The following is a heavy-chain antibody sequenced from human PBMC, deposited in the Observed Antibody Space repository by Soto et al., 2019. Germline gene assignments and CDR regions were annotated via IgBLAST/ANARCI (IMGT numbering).Heavy chain of an antibody. CDR3: ARWGLAARPAGNWFDP. Sequence: GESLKISCKGSGYSFTSYWIGWVRQMPGKGLEWMGIIYPGDSDTRYSPSFQGQVTISADKSISTAYLQWSSLKASDTAMYYCARWGLAARPAGNWFDPWGQGTLVTVSS. D-gene: IGHD6-6*01. CDR1: GYSFTSYW. J-gene: IGHJ5*02. V-gene: IGHV5-51*01. CDR2: IYPGDSDT.